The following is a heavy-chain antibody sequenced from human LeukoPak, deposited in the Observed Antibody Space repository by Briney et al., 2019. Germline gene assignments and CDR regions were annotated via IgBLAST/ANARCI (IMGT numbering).Heavy chain of an antibody. V-gene: IGHV3-23*01. CDR2: IRGSGGST. Sequence: RGSLRPSCAASGFTFSSYAMSWVRQAPGKGLEWVSGIRGSGGSTYYADSVKGRFTISRDNSKTTLYLQMNSLRVEDTARFYCAKETGYSGYDYGDYWGQGTLVTVSS. D-gene: IGHD5-12*01. J-gene: IGHJ4*02. CDR1: GFTFSSYA. CDR3: AKETGYSGYDYGDY.